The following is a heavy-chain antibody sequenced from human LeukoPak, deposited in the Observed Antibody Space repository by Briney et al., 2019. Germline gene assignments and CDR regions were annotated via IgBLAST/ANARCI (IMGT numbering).Heavy chain of an antibody. CDR3: ARITIYGMDV. J-gene: IGHJ6*02. V-gene: IGHV4-31*03. D-gene: IGHD3-3*01. CDR2: IYYTATT. CDR1: GGSISSGGYY. Sequence: PSETLSLTCTVSGGSISSGGYYWRWIRQHPGKGLEFISYIYYTATTYYTPSLQSRVTISVDTSKNQFSLKLSSVTAAATAVYYCARITIYGMDVWGQGTPVTVSS.